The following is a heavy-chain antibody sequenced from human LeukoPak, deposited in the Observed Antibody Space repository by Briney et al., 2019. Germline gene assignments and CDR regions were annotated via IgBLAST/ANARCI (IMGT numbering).Heavy chain of an antibody. J-gene: IGHJ4*02. CDR3: ARDFRGVWPGIAVARWGYYFDY. V-gene: IGHV3-11*06. CDR2: ISSSSSYT. Sequence: PGGPLRLSCAASGFTFSDYYMSWIRQAPGKGLEWVSYISSSSSYTNYADSVKGRFTISRDNAKNSLYLQMNSLRAEDTAVYYCARDFRGVWPGIAVARWGYYFDYWGQGTLVTVSS. CDR1: GFTFSDYY. D-gene: IGHD6-19*01.